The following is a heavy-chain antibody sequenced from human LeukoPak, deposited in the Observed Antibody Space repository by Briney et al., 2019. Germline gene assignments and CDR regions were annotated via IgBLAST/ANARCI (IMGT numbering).Heavy chain of an antibody. CDR3: ARDLPIVTTGYFDY. CDR1: RFSLSSYS. J-gene: IGHJ4*02. CDR2: ISRSGSYI. Sequence: GGSLRLSCVASRFSLSSYSMNWVRQAPGKGLEWVSSISRSGSYIYYADSVKGRFTISRDSAKSSLYLQMNSLRAEDTAVYYCARDLPIVTTGYFDYWGQGILVTVSS. V-gene: IGHV3-21*01. D-gene: IGHD1-26*01.